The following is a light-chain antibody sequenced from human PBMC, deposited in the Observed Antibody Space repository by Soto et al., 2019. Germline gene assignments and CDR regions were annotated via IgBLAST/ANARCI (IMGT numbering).Light chain of an antibody. J-gene: IGKJ5*01. V-gene: IGKV3-20*01. CDR1: QSVRSSF. Sequence: SPGPLSWSPGERATLSCRASQSVRSSFLAWYQQKPGQAPRLLIYGASSRATGIPDRFSGSGSGTDFTLTISRLEPEDFAVYYCQQYGSSPTFGEGTRLEVK. CDR2: GAS. CDR3: QQYGSSPT.